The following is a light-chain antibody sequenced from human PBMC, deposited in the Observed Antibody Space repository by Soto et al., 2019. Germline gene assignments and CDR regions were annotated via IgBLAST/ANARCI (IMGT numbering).Light chain of an antibody. V-gene: IGLV2-23*01. CDR3: CSYAGRSTYV. Sequence: QSVLTQPASVSGSPGQSITISCTGTSSDVGSYNLVSWYQQHPGKAPKLMIYEGNKRPSGVSNRFSGSKSGNTASLTISGLQAEDEADYYCCSYAGRSTYVFGTGTKLTVL. CDR2: EGN. J-gene: IGLJ1*01. CDR1: SSDVGSYNL.